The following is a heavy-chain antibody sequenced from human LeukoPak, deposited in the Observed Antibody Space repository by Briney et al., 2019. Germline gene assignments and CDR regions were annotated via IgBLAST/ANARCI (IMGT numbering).Heavy chain of an antibody. V-gene: IGHV3-23*01. D-gene: IGHD3-10*01. CDR1: GFTVSSNY. J-gene: IGHJ4*02. Sequence: GGSLRLSCAASGFTVSSNYMSWVRQAPGKGLEWVSAISGSGGSTYYADSVKGRFTISRDNSKNTLYLQMNSLRAEDTAVYYCAKAGGYYGSGSYPFDYWGQGTLVTVSS. CDR3: AKAGGYYGSGSYPFDY. CDR2: ISGSGGST.